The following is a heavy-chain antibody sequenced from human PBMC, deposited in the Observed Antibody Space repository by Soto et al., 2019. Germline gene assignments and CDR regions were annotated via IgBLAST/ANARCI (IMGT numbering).Heavy chain of an antibody. Sequence: QPGGSLRLSCAASGFTFSSYAMHWVRQAPGKGLEWVAVISYDGSNKYYADSVKGRFTISRDNSKNTLYLQMNSLRAEDTAVYYCAREIADYYGMDVWGQGTTVTVS. CDR3: AREIADYYGMDV. CDR1: GFTFSSYA. CDR2: ISYDGSNK. V-gene: IGHV3-30-3*01. J-gene: IGHJ6*02.